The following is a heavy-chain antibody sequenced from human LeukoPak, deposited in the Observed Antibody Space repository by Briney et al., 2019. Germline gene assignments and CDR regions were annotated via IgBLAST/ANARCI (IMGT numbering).Heavy chain of an antibody. V-gene: IGHV4-59*01. J-gene: IGHJ4*02. CDR2: IYYRGT. Sequence: SETLSLTCSVSGVSISTYYWNWIRQPPGKGLEWIGYIYYRGTNYNPSLKSRVTISVDASKNQFSLNLSSVTAADTAVYYCARAYDTSGYYHGFDYWGQGFLVIVSS. CDR3: ARAYDTSGYYHGFDY. D-gene: IGHD3-22*01. CDR1: GVSISTYY.